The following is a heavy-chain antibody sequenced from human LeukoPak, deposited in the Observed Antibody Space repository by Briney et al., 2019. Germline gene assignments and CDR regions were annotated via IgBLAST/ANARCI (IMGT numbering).Heavy chain of an antibody. CDR1: GFTFSGHD. CDR2: ICTGGDT. J-gene: IGHJ6*02. D-gene: IGHD3-22*01. Sequence: GGSLRLSCAGSGFTFSGHDMHWVRQATGKGLEWVAAICTGGDTYHLDSVKGRFTISRENAKDSLYLQMNSLRVGDTAVYFCARGPRYGSSGYPNYGMDVWGQGTTVTVPS. V-gene: IGHV3-13*01. CDR3: ARGPRYGSSGYPNYGMDV.